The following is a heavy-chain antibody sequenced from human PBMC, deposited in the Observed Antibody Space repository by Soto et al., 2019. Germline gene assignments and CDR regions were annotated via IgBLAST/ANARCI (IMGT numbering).Heavy chain of an antibody. Sequence: QVQLVQSGAEVKKAGASVKVSCKASGYTFSNYGIHWVRQAPGQRLEWMGWINAGNGNTKYSQKFQDRVTITRDTSATTAYMELSSLRSEDTAVFYCARSGYSSGWYHWYFDLWGRGTLVTVSS. J-gene: IGHJ2*01. CDR2: INAGNGNT. CDR3: ARSGYSSGWYHWYFDL. D-gene: IGHD6-19*01. V-gene: IGHV1-3*01. CDR1: GYTFSNYG.